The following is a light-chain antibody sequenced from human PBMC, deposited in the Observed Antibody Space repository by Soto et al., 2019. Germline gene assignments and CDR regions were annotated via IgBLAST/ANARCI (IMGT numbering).Light chain of an antibody. J-gene: IGLJ1*01. CDR2: YNN. CDR3: QVWDSSGDPYV. CDR1: DIGSKS. Sequence: SYELAQAPTVSVAPGKTARISCGGDDIGSKSVHWYQQKPGQAPVLVILYNNDRRPGIPERFSGSTSGNTATLTISRVEAGDEADYYCQVWDSSGDPYVFGPGTKVTVL. V-gene: IGLV3-21*04.